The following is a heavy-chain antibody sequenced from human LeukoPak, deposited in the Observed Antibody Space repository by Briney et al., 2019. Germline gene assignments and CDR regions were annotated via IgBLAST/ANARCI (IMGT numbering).Heavy chain of an antibody. CDR3: ASQVGATHGGAFDI. CDR1: GFTFSSYA. D-gene: IGHD1-26*01. Sequence: GRSLRLSCAASGFTFSSYAMHWVRQAPGKGLEWVAVISYDGSNKYYADSVKGRFTISRDNSKSTLYLQMNSLRAEDTAVYYCASQVGATHGGAFDIWGQGTMVTVSS. V-gene: IGHV3-30-3*01. CDR2: ISYDGSNK. J-gene: IGHJ3*02.